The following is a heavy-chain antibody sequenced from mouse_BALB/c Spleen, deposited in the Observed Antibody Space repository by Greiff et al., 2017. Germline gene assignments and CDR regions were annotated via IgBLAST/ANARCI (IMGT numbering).Heavy chain of an antibody. CDR2: ISSGGST. V-gene: IGHV5-6-5*01. D-gene: IGHD1-1*01. J-gene: IGHJ2*01. Sequence: EVQVVESGGGLVKPGGSLKLSCAASGFTFSSYAMSWVRQTPEKRLEWVASISSGGSTYYPDSVKGRFTTSRDNARNILYLQMSSLRSEDTAMYYCARGGGYILRYFDYWGQGTTLTVSS. CDR3: ARGGGYILRYFDY. CDR1: GFTFSSYA.